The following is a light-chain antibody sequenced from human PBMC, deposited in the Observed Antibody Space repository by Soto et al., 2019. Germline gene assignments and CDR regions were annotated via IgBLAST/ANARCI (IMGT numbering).Light chain of an antibody. J-gene: IGKJ2*01. CDR1: QSLNIW. CDR2: KAS. Sequence: DLEMTQSPSTLSASVGDRVTITCRATQSLNIWLAWYQQKPGKARKLLISKASSLESGVPSRFSGSGSGTEFSLTISSLQPDDFATYYCQQYKAYSYTFGQGTKLEMK. CDR3: QQYKAYSYT. V-gene: IGKV1-5*03.